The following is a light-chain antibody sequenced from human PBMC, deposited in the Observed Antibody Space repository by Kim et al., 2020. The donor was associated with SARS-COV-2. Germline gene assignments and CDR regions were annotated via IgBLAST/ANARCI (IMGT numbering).Light chain of an antibody. CDR1: SLRTYY. J-gene: IGLJ2*01. Sequence: SSELTQDPAVSVALGQTVRITCQGDSLRTYYASWYQQKPGQAPILVISGKNNRPSGIPDRFSGSSSGNTASLTATGAQAVDEADYYCNSRDKSGDRVVFG. V-gene: IGLV3-19*01. CDR3: NSRDKSGDRVV. CDR2: GKN.